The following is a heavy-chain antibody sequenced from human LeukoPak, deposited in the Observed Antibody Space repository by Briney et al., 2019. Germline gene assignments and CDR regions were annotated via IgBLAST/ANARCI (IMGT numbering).Heavy chain of an antibody. CDR2: IYPGDSDT. D-gene: IGHD3-10*01. CDR1: GYSFTSYW. J-gene: IGHJ3*02. CDR3: ARRRVVRGTYTDAFDI. Sequence: GESLKISCKGSGYSFTSYWIGWVRQMPGIGLEWMGVIYPGDSDTRYSPSYQGQVTISADKSISTAYLQWSSLKASDTAMYYCARRRVVRGTYTDAFDIWGQGTMVTVSS. V-gene: IGHV5-51*01.